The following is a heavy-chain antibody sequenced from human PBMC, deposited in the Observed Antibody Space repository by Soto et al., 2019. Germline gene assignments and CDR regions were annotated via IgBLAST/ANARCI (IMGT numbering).Heavy chain of an antibody. V-gene: IGHV3-23*01. CDR3: AHGGTPAARTRWGFDY. Sequence: EVQLLESGGGLVQPGGSLRLSCAASRFTFSSYAMSWVRQAPGKGLEWVSAISSNGGNIYYADSVRGRFTISRDNSKKSLYLQMNSLIAEDTAVYYCAHGGTPAARTRWGFDYWGQGTLVTVSS. J-gene: IGHJ4*02. CDR1: RFTFSSYA. CDR2: ISSNGGNI. D-gene: IGHD2-2*01.